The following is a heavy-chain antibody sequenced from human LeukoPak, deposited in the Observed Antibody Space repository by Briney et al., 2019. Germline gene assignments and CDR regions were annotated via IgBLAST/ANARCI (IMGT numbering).Heavy chain of an antibody. V-gene: IGHV3-30*02. CDR3: AKDSYSGFGFCSSTSCRID. Sequence: GGSLRLSCAASGFTFSSYGMHWVRQAPGKGLEWVAFIRYDGSNKYYADSVKGRFTISRDNSKNTLYLQMNSLRAEDTAVYYCAKDSYSGFGFCSSTSCRIDWGQGTLVTVSS. D-gene: IGHD2-2*01. CDR2: IRYDGSNK. J-gene: IGHJ4*02. CDR1: GFTFSSYG.